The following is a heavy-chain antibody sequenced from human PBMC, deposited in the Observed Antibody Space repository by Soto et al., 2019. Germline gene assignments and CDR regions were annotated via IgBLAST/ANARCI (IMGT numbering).Heavy chain of an antibody. D-gene: IGHD6-19*01. J-gene: IGHJ3*01. CDR1: GGSFSGYY. V-gene: IGHV4-34*01. Sequence: QVQLQQWGAGLLKPSETLSLTCAVYGGSFSGYYWSWIRQPPGKGLEWIGEINHSGSTNYNPSLKSGVTIPVDTSKNQFSLKRSSVTAGDTGVYCCARGQKGIALGGRANDAFYLWGQGRMVTVSS. CDR2: INHSGST. CDR3: ARGQKGIALGGRANDAFYL.